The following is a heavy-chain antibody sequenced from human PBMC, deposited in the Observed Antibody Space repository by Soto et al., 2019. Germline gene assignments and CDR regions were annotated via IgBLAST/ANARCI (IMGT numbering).Heavy chain of an antibody. CDR2: ISGSGGST. CDR1: GFTFRNYA. J-gene: IGHJ4*02. V-gene: IGHV3-23*01. Sequence: EVQLLESGGGLVQPGGSLRLSCAASGFTFRNYAMTWVRQAPGKGLEWVSIISGSGGSTYYVDSVKGRFTISRDNSKKMLYMQMKSLRGEDTDVYYCAKDGEVGFLEWLFSHWGQGTLVTVSS. D-gene: IGHD3-3*02. CDR3: AKDGEVGFLEWLFSH.